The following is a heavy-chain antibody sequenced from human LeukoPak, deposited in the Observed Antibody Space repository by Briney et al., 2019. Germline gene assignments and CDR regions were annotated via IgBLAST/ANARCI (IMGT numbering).Heavy chain of an antibody. D-gene: IGHD1-14*01. Sequence: GRSVRLSHALSGFIFSSYGIHGVRQAPGRGLEWVAVIWYDGSNKHNADSVKGRFTISSDNSNNTLYLQMNSLRAEDTAVYYCASLLNNGEGAFDYWGQGTLVTVST. CDR1: GFIFSSYG. J-gene: IGHJ4*02. CDR2: IWYDGSNK. CDR3: ASLLNNGEGAFDY. V-gene: IGHV3-33*01.